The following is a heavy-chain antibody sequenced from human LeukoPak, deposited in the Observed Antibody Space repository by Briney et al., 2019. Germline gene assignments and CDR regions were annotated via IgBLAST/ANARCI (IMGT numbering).Heavy chain of an antibody. V-gene: IGHV1-18*01. D-gene: IGHD3-16*01. J-gene: IGHJ4*02. Sequence: ASAKVSCKASGYTFNTYGINWVRQAPGQGLEWMGWISGYNGNTNYAQKLQGRVTMTTDTSTSTAYMELRSLRSDDTAVYYCARGPSIGDFDYWGQGTLVTVSS. CDR3: ARGPSIGDFDY. CDR2: ISGYNGNT. CDR1: GYTFNTYG.